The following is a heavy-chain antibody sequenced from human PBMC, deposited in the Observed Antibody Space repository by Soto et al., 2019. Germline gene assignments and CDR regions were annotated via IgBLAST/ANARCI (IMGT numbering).Heavy chain of an antibody. Sequence: GSLGLSCAASEFTFSSLGMHWVRQAPGKGLEWVAVASPDGAVNFYADAVKGRFTISRDNSKNTLFLQMESLRVEDSALYYCAKERSFYSGYDYWGPGTLVTVSS. CDR1: EFTFSSLG. D-gene: IGHD5-12*01. CDR2: ASPDGAVN. J-gene: IGHJ4*02. CDR3: AKERSFYSGYDY. V-gene: IGHV3-30*18.